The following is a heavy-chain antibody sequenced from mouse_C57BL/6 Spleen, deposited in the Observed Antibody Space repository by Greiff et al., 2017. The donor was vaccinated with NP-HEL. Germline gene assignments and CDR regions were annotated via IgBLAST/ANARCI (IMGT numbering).Heavy chain of an antibody. D-gene: IGHD2-5*01. CDR2: IDPSDSET. V-gene: IGHV1-52*01. CDR1: GYTFTSYW. J-gene: IGHJ1*03. CDR3: AVPCSNYGLWYIDV. Sequence: QVQLQQSGAELVRPGSSVKLSCKASGYTFTSYWMHWVKQRPIQGLEWIGNIDPSDSETHYNQKFKDKATLTVDKSSSTAYMQLSSLTSEDSAVYYCAVPCSNYGLWYIDVWGTGTTVTVSS.